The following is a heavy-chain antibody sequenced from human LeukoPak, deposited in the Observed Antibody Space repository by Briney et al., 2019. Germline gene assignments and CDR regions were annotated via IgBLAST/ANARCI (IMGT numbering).Heavy chain of an antibody. Sequence: GGSLRLSCAASGFTLSTYWMTWVRQAPGKGLEWVAFIRYDGSQKYYADSVKGRFTISRDNSKNTMYLQMDSLRPDDAAVYYCARVSIRGEGVWGNGTTVIISS. CDR1: GFTLSTYW. D-gene: IGHD5-24*01. V-gene: IGHV3-30*02. J-gene: IGHJ6*04. CDR2: IRYDGSQK. CDR3: ARVSIRGEGV.